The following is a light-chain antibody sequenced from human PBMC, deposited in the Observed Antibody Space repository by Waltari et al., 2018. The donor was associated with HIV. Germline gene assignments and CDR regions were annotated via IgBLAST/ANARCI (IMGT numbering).Light chain of an antibody. CDR1: DIDIGIYDY. V-gene: IGLV2-14*01. CDR3: SSYVTGGSLL. Sequence: QSALTQPASVSGSPGQSVTISCIGSDIDIGIYDYISWYHHPPTRAPRLLLFTAMSRPSGGPFGLAGPNSGNTASLTISGLQADEEGVYYCSSYVTGGSLLFGGGTQVTVL. J-gene: IGLJ3*02. CDR2: TAM.